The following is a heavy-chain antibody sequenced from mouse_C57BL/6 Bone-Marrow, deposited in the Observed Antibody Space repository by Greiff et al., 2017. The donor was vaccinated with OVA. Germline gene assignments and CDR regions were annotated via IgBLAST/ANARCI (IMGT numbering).Heavy chain of an antibody. CDR2: INPNNGGT. V-gene: IGHV1-18*01. CDR3: ARSAQYYGSSYPAWFAY. CDR1: GYTFTDYN. D-gene: IGHD1-1*01. Sequence: EVQLQESGPELVKPGASVKIPCKASGYTFTDYNMDWVKQSHGKSLEWIGDINPNNGGTIYNQKFKGKATLTVDKSSSTAYMELRSLTSEDTAVYYCARSAQYYGSSYPAWFAYWGQGTLVTVSA. J-gene: IGHJ3*01.